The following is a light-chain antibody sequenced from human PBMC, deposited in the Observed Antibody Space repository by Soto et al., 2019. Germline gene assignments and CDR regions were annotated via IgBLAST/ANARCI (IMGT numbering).Light chain of an antibody. V-gene: IGLV2-14*03. CDR1: SSDIGTYNY. CDR2: DVS. Sequence: QSALTQPASVSGSPGQSITISCSGTSSDIGTYNYVSWYQQYPRKAPTLLIYDVSNRPSGVSHRFSGSKSANTASLTISGLQAEDEADYYCSSYSTSSTPRMFGGGTQLTVL. CDR3: SSYSTSSTPRM. J-gene: IGLJ3*02.